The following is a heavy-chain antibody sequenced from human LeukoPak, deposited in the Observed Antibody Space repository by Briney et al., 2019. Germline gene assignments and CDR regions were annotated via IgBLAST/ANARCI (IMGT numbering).Heavy chain of an antibody. CDR1: GFTFSSYA. CDR3: ARGGGSYFHYYYYMDV. CDR2: ISGSGGST. J-gene: IGHJ6*03. Sequence: GGSLRLSCAASGFTFSSYAMSWVRQAPGKGLEWVSAISGSGGSTYYADSVKGRFTISGDNAKNSLYLQMNSLRAEDTAVYYCARGGGSYFHYYYYMDVWGKGTTVTVSS. D-gene: IGHD1-26*01. V-gene: IGHV3-23*01.